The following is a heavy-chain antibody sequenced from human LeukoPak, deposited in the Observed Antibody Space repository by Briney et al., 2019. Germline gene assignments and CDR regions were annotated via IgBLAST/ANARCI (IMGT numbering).Heavy chain of an antibody. CDR3: ARGKGGWFDP. Sequence: SETLSLTSAVYGGSFSGYYWSWIRQPPGKGLEWIGEINHSGSTNYNPSLKSRVTISVDTSKNQFSLKLSSVTAADTAVYYCARGKGGWFDPWGQGTLVTVSS. D-gene: IGHD3-16*01. J-gene: IGHJ5*02. V-gene: IGHV4-34*01. CDR1: GGSFSGYY. CDR2: INHSGST.